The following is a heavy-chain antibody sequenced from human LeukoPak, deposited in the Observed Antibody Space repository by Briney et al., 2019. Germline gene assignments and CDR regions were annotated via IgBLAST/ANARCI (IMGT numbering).Heavy chain of an antibody. CDR2: ISYDGSNK. D-gene: IGHD3-3*01. V-gene: IGHV3-30*18. Sequence: PGRSLRLSCAASGFTFSSYGIHWVRQAPGKGLEWVAVISYDGSNKYYADSVKGRFTISRDNSKNTLYLQMNSLRAEDTAVYYCAKDGYYDFWSGYYPSDIWGQGTMVTVSS. CDR1: GFTFSSYG. CDR3: AKDGYYDFWSGYYPSDI. J-gene: IGHJ3*02.